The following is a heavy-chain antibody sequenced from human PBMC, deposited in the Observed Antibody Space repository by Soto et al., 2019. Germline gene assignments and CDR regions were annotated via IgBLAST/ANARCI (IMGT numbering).Heavy chain of an antibody. CDR2: ISYDGSNK. V-gene: IGHV3-30*18. CDR1: GFTFSSYG. D-gene: IGHD5-18*01. Sequence: QVQLVESGGGVVQPGRSLRLSCAASGFTFSSYGMHWVRQAPGKGLEWVAVISYDGSNKYYADSVKGRFTISRDNSKNTLYPQMNSLRAEDTAVYYCAKAPKTSVDTAKFDPWGQGTLVTVSS. J-gene: IGHJ5*02. CDR3: AKAPKTSVDTAKFDP.